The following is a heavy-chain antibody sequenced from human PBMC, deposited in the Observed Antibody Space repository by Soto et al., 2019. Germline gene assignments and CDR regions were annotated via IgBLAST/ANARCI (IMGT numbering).Heavy chain of an antibody. D-gene: IGHD2-2*01. V-gene: IGHV1-18*04. CDR3: ARGPRYCSSTTCFSGVTWFDP. J-gene: IGHJ5*02. CDR2: ISNYNGNT. Sequence: QVQLVQSGPEVRKPGASVKVSCKASGYTFTSYGMSWVRQAPGQGLEWMGWISNYNGNTNYAQKVRDRVTMTTDTSASTTYMELRSLRSDDTAVYYCARGPRYCSSTTCFSGVTWFDPWGQGTLVTVSS. CDR1: GYTFTSYG.